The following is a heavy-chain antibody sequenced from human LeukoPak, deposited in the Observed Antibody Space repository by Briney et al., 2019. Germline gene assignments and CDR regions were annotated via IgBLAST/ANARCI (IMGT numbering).Heavy chain of an antibody. CDR1: GFTFTTYW. CDR3: ARAEDHYYGMDV. J-gene: IGHJ6*02. V-gene: IGHV3-74*01. Sequence: GGSLRLSCEASGFTFTTYWIHWVRQGPGKGLVWVSRKYDGSTSNYADSVKGRFTISRDNAKNTVYLQMNSLRAEDTAVYYCARAEDHYYGMDVWGQGTTVTVSS. CDR2: KYDGSTS.